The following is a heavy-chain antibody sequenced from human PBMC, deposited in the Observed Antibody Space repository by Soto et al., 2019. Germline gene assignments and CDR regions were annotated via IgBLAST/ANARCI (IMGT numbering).Heavy chain of an antibody. CDR2: IYYSGST. V-gene: IGHV4-31*03. Sequence: QVQLQESGPGLVKPSQTLSLTCTVSGGSISSGGYYWSWIRQHPGKVLEWIGYIYYSGSTYYNPSLKSRVTISVDTSKNQFSLKLSSVTAADTAVYYCARAGGLRLGELSWFDPWGQGTLVTVSS. D-gene: IGHD3-16*02. J-gene: IGHJ5*02. CDR1: GGSISSGGYY. CDR3: ARAGGLRLGELSWFDP.